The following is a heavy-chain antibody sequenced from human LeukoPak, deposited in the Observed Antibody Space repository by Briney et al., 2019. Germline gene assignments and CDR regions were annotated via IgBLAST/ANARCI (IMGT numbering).Heavy chain of an antibody. CDR3: ARSEYSYGADAFDI. V-gene: IGHV4-61*08. Sequence: PSETLSLTCAVSGDSISSGGYSWSWIRQTPGKGLEWIAYIHDSGSTNYSPSLKSRVTISVDTSKNQFSLKLSSVTAADTAVYYCARSEYSYGADAFDIWGQGTMVTVSS. CDR1: GDSISSGGYS. D-gene: IGHD5-18*01. CDR2: IHDSGST. J-gene: IGHJ3*02.